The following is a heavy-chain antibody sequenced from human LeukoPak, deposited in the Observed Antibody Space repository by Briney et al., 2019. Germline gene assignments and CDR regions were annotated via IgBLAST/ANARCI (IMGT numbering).Heavy chain of an antibody. CDR3: ARELKSAIQLVAFDI. J-gene: IGHJ3*02. D-gene: IGHD5-18*01. Sequence: ASVKVSCKASGYTFTSYYMHWVRQAPGQGLEWMGIINPSGGSTTYAQKFQGRVTMTRDTSTSTVYMELSSLRSEDTAVYYCARELKSAIQLVAFDIWGQGTMVTVSS. V-gene: IGHV1-46*01. CDR1: GYTFTSYY. CDR2: INPSGGST.